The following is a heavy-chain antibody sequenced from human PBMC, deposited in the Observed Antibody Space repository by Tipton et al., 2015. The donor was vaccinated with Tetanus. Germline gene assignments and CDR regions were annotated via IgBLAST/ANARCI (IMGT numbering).Heavy chain of an antibody. J-gene: IGHJ5*02. V-gene: IGHV1-2*02. CDR2: INPNSGGT. Sequence: QMQLVQSGAEVKKPGASVKVSCKASGYTFTGYYMHWVRQAPGQGLEWMGWINPNSGGTNYAQKFQGRVTMTRDTSISTAYMELSRLRSDDTAVYYCARAKFLTYYYDSSGPRRVGINWFDPWGQGTLVTVSS. D-gene: IGHD3-22*01. CDR1: GYTFTGYY. CDR3: ARAKFLTYYYDSSGPRRVGINWFDP.